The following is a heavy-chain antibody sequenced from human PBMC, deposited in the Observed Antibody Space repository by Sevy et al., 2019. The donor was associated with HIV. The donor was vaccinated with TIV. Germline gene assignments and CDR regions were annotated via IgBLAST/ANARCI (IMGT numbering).Heavy chain of an antibody. V-gene: IGHV4-4*07. D-gene: IGHD6-13*01. CDR3: ARLIAAAGSFDY. J-gene: IGHJ4*02. CDR1: GGSISSYY. CDR2: IYTSGST. Sequence: SETLSLTCTVSGGSISSYYWSWIRQPAGKGLEWIGCIYTSGSTNYNPSLKSRVTMSVDTSKNQFSLKLSSVTAADTAVYYCARLIAAAGSFDYWGQGTLVTVSS.